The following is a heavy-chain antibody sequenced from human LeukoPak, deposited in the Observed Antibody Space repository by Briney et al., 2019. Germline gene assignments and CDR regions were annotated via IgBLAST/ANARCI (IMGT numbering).Heavy chain of an antibody. CDR3: AHLGGMVIQN. J-gene: IGHJ1*01. D-gene: IGHD3-16*01. CDR1: GFILSDRY. Sequence: GGSLRLSCAASGFILSDRYMAWIRQAPGKGLEWVSYISSSGSTIYYPDSVKGRFTISRDNAKNSLYLQMNSLRAEDTAVYYCAHLGGMVIQNWGQGTLVTVSS. CDR2: ISSSGSTI. V-gene: IGHV3-11*04.